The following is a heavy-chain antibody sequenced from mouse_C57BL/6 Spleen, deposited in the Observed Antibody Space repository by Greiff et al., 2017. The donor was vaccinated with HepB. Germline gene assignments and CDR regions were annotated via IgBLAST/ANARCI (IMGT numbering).Heavy chain of an antibody. CDR1: GFTFSDYY. CDR2: INYDGSST. CDR3: ARDSPFYAMDY. Sequence: EVQVVESEGGLVQPGSSMKLSCTASGFTFSDYYMAWVRQVPEKGLEWVATINYDGSSTYYLDSLKSRFIISRDNAKNILYLQMSSLKSEDTATYYCARDSPFYAMDYWGQGTSVTVSS. J-gene: IGHJ4*01. V-gene: IGHV5-16*01.